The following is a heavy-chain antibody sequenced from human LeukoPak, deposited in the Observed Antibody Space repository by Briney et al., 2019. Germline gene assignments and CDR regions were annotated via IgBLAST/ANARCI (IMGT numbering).Heavy chain of an antibody. CDR3: ARRGATTFDY. CDR1: GYSISSGYY. Sequence: PSETLSLTRAVSGYSISSGYYWGWIRQPPGKGLEWIGSIYHSGSTYYNPSLKSRVTISVDTSKNQFSLKLSSVTAADTAVYYCARRGATTFDYWGQGTLVTVSS. CDR2: IYHSGST. J-gene: IGHJ4*02. V-gene: IGHV4-38-2*01. D-gene: IGHD1-26*01.